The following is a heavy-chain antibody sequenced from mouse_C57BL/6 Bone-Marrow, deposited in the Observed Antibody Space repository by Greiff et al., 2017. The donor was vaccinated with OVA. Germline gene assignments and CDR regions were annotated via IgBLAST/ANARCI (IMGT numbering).Heavy chain of an antibody. V-gene: IGHV1-31*01. J-gene: IGHJ4*01. CDR2: IYPYNGVS. Sequence: EVQLQQSGPELVKPGASVKISCKASGYSFTGYYMHWVKQRHGNILDWIGYIYPYNGVSSYNQKFKGKATLTVDKSSSTAYMELRSLTSEDSAVYYGASRGVTTVVENYAMDYWGQGTSVTVSS. D-gene: IGHD1-1*01. CDR3: ASRGVTTVVENYAMDY. CDR1: GYSFTGYY.